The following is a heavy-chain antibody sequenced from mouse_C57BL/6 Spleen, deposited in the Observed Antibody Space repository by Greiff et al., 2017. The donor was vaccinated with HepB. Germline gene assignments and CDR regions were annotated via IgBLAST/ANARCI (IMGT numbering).Heavy chain of an antibody. CDR2: IDPETGGT. CDR1: GYTFTDYE. D-gene: IGHD2-1*01. J-gene: IGHJ3*01. Sequence: QVQLQQSGAELVRPGASVTLSCKASGYTFTDYEMHWVKQTPVHGLEWIGAIDPETGGTAYNQKSKGKAILTADKSSSTAYMELRSLTSEDSAVYYCTDGKGAWFAYWGQGTLVTVSA. CDR3: TDGKGAWFAY. V-gene: IGHV1-15*01.